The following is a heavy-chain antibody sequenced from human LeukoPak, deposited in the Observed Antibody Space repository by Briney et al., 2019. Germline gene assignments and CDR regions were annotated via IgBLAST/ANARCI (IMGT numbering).Heavy chain of an antibody. D-gene: IGHD3-10*01. Sequence: SETLSLTCAVYGGSFGGYYWSWIRQPPGKRLEWIGYIYHSGSTNYNPSLNSRVTISIDTSKNQFSLNLSSVTAADTAVYYCARHPTGSGRTNGVDVWGQGTTVTVSS. CDR2: IYHSGST. J-gene: IGHJ6*02. CDR3: ARHPTGSGRTNGVDV. CDR1: GGSFGGYY. V-gene: IGHV4-59*08.